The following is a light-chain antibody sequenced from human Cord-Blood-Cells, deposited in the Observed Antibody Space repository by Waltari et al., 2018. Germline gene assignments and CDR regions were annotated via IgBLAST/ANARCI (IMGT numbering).Light chain of an antibody. Sequence: DIVMTQSPDSLAVSLGERATINCKSSQSVLYSSNNKNYLAWYQQKPGQPPKLLIYWASTRESRVPDRFSGSGSGTDFTLTISNLQAEDVAVYYCQKYYSTPYTFGQGTKLEIK. CDR2: WAS. CDR3: QKYYSTPYT. V-gene: IGKV4-1*01. CDR1: QSVLYSSNNKNY. J-gene: IGKJ2*01.